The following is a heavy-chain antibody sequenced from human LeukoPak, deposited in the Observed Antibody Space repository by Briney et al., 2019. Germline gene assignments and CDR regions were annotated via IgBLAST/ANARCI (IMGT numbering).Heavy chain of an antibody. CDR1: GYTFTTYG. D-gene: IGHD3-10*01. CDR2: ISALNGNT. V-gene: IGHV1-18*01. CDR3: ARGPTSGFDY. Sequence: GASVKVSCKASGYTFTTYGISWVRQAPGQGLEWMGWISALNGNTNYAQKFQGRVTMTSNTSISTAYMELSSLRSEDTAVYYCARGPTSGFDYWGQGTLVTVSS. J-gene: IGHJ4*02.